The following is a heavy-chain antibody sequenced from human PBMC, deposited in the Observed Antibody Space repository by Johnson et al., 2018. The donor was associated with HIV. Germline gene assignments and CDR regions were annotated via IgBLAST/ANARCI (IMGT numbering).Heavy chain of an antibody. CDR3: ARAGSSSDDAFDI. Sequence: QLVESGGGLVQPGGSLRLSCAASGFTVSSNYMSWVRQAPGKGLEWVSVIYSGGSTYYADSVKGRFTISRDNSKNTLYLQMNSLRAEDTAVYYCARAGSSSDDAFDIWGQGTVVTVSS. J-gene: IGHJ3*02. V-gene: IGHV3-66*01. CDR2: IYSGGST. D-gene: IGHD6-6*01. CDR1: GFTVSSNY.